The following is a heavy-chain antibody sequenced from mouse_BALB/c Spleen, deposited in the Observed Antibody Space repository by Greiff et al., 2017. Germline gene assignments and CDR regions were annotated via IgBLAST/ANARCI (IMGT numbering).Heavy chain of an antibody. D-gene: IGHD2-4*01. V-gene: IGHV1-39*01. CDR2: IDPYYGGT. J-gene: IGHJ3*01. CDR1: GYSFTGYN. CDR3: AIYYDYSWFAY. Sequence: VHVKQSGPELEKPGASVKISCKASGYSFTGYNMNWVKQSNGKSLEWIGNIDPYYGGTSYNQKFKGKATLTVDKSSSTAYMQLKSLTSEDSAVYYCAIYYDYSWFAYWGQGTLVTVSA.